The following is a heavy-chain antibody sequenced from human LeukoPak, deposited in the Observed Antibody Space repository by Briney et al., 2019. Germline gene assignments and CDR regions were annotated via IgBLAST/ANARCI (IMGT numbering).Heavy chain of an antibody. D-gene: IGHD3-22*01. CDR2: IYYSGST. CDR3: ARVTGYMIEDYFDY. V-gene: IGHV4-61*01. CDR1: GGSISSSSYY. J-gene: IGHJ4*02. Sequence: SETLSLTCTVSGGSISSSSYYWSWIRQPPGKGLEWIGYIYYSGSTNYKPSLKSRVTISVETSKNQFSLKLRSVTAADTAVYYCARVTGYMIEDYFDYWGQGTLVTVSS.